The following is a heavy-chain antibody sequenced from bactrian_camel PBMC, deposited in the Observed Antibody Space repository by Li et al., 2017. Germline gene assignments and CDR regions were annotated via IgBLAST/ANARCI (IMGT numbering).Heavy chain of an antibody. CDR1: GFTFSSYS. J-gene: IGHJ7*01. Sequence: VQLVESGGGLVRPGGSLRLSCAASGFTFSSYSMSWVRQAPGKGLEWVSGINSGGGTTYYADSVKGRFTISRDNAKNTLYLQLNGLETEDTAMYYCAKSGDGYYDTYAALYYGMDYWGDGTQVTVS. D-gene: IGHD2*01. CDR2: INSGGGTT. V-gene: IGHV3S31*01.